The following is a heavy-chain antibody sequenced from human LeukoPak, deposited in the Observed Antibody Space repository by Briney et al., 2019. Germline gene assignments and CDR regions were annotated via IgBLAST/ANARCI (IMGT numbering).Heavy chain of an antibody. J-gene: IGHJ5*02. Sequence: PSETLSLTCTVSGVSISSLYWSWIRQPPGRGLEWIGYIYDSGSTNYNPSLKSRVTILVDTSKNQFSLKLSSVTAADTAVYYCARDTYDILTGYYTGQDPWGQGTLVTVSS. V-gene: IGHV4-59*11. CDR3: ARDTYDILTGYYTGQDP. CDR2: IYDSGST. D-gene: IGHD3-9*01. CDR1: GVSISSLY.